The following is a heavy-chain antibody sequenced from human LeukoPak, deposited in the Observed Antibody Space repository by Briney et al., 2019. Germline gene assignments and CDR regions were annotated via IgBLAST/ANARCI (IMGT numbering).Heavy chain of an antibody. CDR2: IYYSGST. V-gene: IGHV4-59*01. J-gene: IGHJ6*02. CDR3: ARGIAVAGTSGYYYGMDV. Sequence: SETLSLTCTVSGGSISSYYWSWIRQPPGKGLEWIGYIYYSGSTNYNPSLKSRVTISVDTSKNQFSLKLSSVTAADTAVYYRARGIAVAGTSGYYYGMDVWGQGTTVTVSS. D-gene: IGHD6-19*01. CDR1: GGSISSYY.